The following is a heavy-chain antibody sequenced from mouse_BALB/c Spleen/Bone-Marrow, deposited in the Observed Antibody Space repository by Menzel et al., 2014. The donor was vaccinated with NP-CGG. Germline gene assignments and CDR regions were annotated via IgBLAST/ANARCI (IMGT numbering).Heavy chain of an antibody. CDR2: IDPANGNT. J-gene: IGHJ2*01. D-gene: IGHD2-4*01. CDR3: ALYYDYDVGY. Sequence: EVQLVESGAELVKPGASVKLSCTASGFNIKDTYMHWVKQRPEQGLGWIGRIDPANGNTKYDPKFQGKATITADTSSNTAYLQLSSLTSEDTAVYYCALYYDYDVGYWGQGTTLTVSS. CDR1: GFNIKDTY. V-gene: IGHV14-3*02.